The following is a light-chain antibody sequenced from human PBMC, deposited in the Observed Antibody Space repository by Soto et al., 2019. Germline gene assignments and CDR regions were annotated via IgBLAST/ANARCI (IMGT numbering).Light chain of an antibody. J-gene: IGKJ1*01. Sequence: EIVLTQSPGTLSLSPGERTTLSCRASQSVSSNFLDWYQQKPGQAPRLLIYGASSRATGIPDRFSGSGSGTDFTLTISRLEPEDFEVYYCQQYETSPRTFGQGTKVDIK. CDR2: GAS. CDR1: QSVSSNF. V-gene: IGKV3-20*01. CDR3: QQYETSPRT.